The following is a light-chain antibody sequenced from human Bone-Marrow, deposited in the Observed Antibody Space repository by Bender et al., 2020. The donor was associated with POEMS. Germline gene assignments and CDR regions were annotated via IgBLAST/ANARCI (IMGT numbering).Light chain of an antibody. Sequence: QSALTQPPSASGSPGQSVTISCTGTRNDVGGYSYVSWYQQHPDRAPKLLIYEVSHRPSGVSPRFSGSKSGIAASLTISGLQAEDEADYYCCSYRSTGTLYVFGTGTKVTVL. CDR2: EVS. J-gene: IGLJ1*01. CDR1: RNDVGGYSY. V-gene: IGLV2-14*03. CDR3: CSYRSTGTLYV.